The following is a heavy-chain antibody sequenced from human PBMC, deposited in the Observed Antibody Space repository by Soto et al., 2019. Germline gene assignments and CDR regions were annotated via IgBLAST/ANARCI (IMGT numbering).Heavy chain of an antibody. CDR1: GYTFINSA. CDR2: MRPYNGNA. J-gene: IGHJ4*02. CDR3: ARDQSSGVFDY. Sequence: QVQLVQSGGEVKQPGASVRVSCKATGYTFINSAIAWVRQAPGQGLEWRGWMRPYNGNANLAQRGPARVTITPDTSTRTAYIKIRSLRSDDTDVYSCARDQSSGVFDYWGQGTLVTVSA. V-gene: IGHV1-18*01. D-gene: IGHD3-22*01.